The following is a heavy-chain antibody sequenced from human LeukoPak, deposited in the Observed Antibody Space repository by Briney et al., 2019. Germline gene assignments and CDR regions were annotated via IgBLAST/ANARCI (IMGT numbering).Heavy chain of an antibody. Sequence: GASVKVSCKASGYTFTSYGISWVRQAPGQGLEWMGWISAYNGNTNYAQKLQGRVTMTTDTSTSTAYMELRGLRSDDTAVYYCARDRPYSGSYYRVADYWGQGTLVTVSS. D-gene: IGHD1-26*01. CDR3: ARDRPYSGSYYRVADY. J-gene: IGHJ4*02. V-gene: IGHV1-18*01. CDR1: GYTFTSYG. CDR2: ISAYNGNT.